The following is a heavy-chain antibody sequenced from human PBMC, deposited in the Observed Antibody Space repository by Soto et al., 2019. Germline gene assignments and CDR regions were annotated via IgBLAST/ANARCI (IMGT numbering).Heavy chain of an antibody. CDR3: ASWVGATGYYYGMDV. Sequence: GASVRVSGTASGYTFTGSYTPWVRQAPGQGLEWMGWINPNSGGTNYAQKFQGRVTMTRDTSISTAYMELSRLRSDDTAVYYCASWVGATGYYYGMDVWGQGTTVTVSS. CDR2: INPNSGGT. CDR1: GYTFTGSY. D-gene: IGHD1-26*01. V-gene: IGHV1-2*02. J-gene: IGHJ6*02.